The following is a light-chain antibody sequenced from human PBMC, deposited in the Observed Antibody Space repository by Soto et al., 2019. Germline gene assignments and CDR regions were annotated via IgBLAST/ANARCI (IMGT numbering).Light chain of an antibody. V-gene: IGLV2-14*01. Sequence: QSALTQPASVSGSPGQSITISCTGTSSDVGGYNYVSWYQQNPGKAPKLMIYEVSNRPSGVSNRFSGSKSGNTASLTISGLQAEDEADYYCSSYTSSSTLVFGTGTKVT. CDR1: SSDVGGYNY. CDR3: SSYTSSSTLV. CDR2: EVS. J-gene: IGLJ1*01.